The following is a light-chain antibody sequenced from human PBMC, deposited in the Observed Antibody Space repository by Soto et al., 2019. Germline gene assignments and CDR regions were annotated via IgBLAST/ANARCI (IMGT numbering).Light chain of an antibody. V-gene: IGLV2-8*01. CDR3: SSYAGSNYPYV. J-gene: IGLJ1*01. Sequence: LTQPHSVSESPGQSVTISCTGTSGDVGAYDYVSWYQQHPGKAPKLLIYEVTKRPLGVPDRFSGSKSGNAASLTVSGLQAEDEADYYCSSYAGSNYPYVFGTGTQLTVL. CDR2: EVT. CDR1: SGDVGAYDY.